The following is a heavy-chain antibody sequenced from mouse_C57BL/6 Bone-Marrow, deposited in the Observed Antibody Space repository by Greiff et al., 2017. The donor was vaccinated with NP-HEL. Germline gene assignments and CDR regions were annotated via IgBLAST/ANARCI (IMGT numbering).Heavy chain of an antibody. V-gene: IGHV1-61*01. Sequence: QVQLQQPGAELVRPGSSVKLSCKASGYTFTSYWMDWVKQRPGQGLEWIGNIYSSDSETHYNQKFKDKATLTVDKSSSTAYMQLSSLTSEDSAVYYCARKGYDYDDYFDYWGQGTTLTVSS. J-gene: IGHJ2*01. CDR1: GYTFTSYW. CDR2: IYSSDSET. D-gene: IGHD2-4*01. CDR3: ARKGYDYDDYFDY.